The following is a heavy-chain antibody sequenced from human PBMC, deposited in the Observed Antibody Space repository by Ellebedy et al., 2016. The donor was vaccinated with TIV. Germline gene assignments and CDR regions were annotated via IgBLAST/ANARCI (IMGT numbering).Heavy chain of an antibody. CDR3: AKSTEMTTVVPPDY. D-gene: IGHD4-23*01. V-gene: IGHV3-7*03. Sequence: GESLKISXAASGFTFSSYAMSWVRQAPGKGLEWVANIKQDGSEKYYVDSVKGRFTISRDNAKNSLYLQMNSLRAEDTAVYYCAKSTEMTTVVPPDYWGQGTLVTVSS. J-gene: IGHJ4*02. CDR2: IKQDGSEK. CDR1: GFTFSSYA.